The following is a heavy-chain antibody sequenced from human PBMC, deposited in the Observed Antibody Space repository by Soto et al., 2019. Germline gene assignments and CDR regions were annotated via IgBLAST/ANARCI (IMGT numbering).Heavy chain of an antibody. V-gene: IGHV3-30-3*01. CDR1: GFVFLNYA. CDR3: ARVGNYGDSPYYNYGSDV. Sequence: GGSLRLSCTASGFVFLNYAFHWVRQAPGKGLEWVAVISFDGSDLFHADSVKGRFTISRDNSRDTLYLQMSSLRADDTAVYYCARVGNYGDSPYYNYGSDVWGQGTTVTV. CDR2: ISFDGSDL. J-gene: IGHJ6*02. D-gene: IGHD4-17*01.